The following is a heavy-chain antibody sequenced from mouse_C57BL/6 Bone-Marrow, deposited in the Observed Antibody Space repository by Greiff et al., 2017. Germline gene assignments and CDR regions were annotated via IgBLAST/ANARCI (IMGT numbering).Heavy chain of an antibody. J-gene: IGHJ4*01. D-gene: IGHD2-1*01. Sequence: VQLQQSGAELARPGASVKLSCKASGYTFTSYGISWVKQRTGQGLEWIGEIYPRSGNTYYNEKFKGKATLTADKSSSTAYMELRSLTSEDSAVYFCARRGIYYGNLYAMDYWGQGTSVTVSS. CDR3: ARRGIYYGNLYAMDY. CDR2: IYPRSGNT. V-gene: IGHV1-81*01. CDR1: GYTFTSYG.